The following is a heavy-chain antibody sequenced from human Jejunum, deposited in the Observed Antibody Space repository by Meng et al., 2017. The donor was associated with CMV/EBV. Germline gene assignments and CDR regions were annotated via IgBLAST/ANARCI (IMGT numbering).Heavy chain of an antibody. CDR1: FSSYW. J-gene: IGHJ4*02. Sequence: FSSYWMSWVRQAPGKGLEWVARIDSDESNTSDESKTRYADSVKGRFTISRDNAKNTLYLQMNSLRADDTAVYYCARSTPSQTDYWGWGQGTLVTVSS. CDR3: ARSTPSQTDYWG. D-gene: IGHD7-27*01. V-gene: IGHV3-74*01. CDR2: IDSDESNT.